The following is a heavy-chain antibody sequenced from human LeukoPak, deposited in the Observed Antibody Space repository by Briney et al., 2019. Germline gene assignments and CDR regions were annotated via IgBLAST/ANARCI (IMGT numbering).Heavy chain of an antibody. CDR3: AKVRYYDFWSGYFDAFDI. J-gene: IGHJ3*02. CDR2: ISGSGGST. D-gene: IGHD3-3*01. CDR1: GFTFKNYA. Sequence: GGSLRLSCVASGFTFKNYAMSWVRQAPGKGLEWVSAISGSGGSTYYADSVKGRFTISRDNSKNTLYLQMNSLRAEDTAVYYCAKVRYYDFWSGYFDAFDIWGQGTMVTVSS. V-gene: IGHV3-23*01.